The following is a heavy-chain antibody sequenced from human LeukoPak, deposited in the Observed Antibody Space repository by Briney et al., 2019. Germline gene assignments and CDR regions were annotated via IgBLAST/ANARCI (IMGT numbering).Heavy chain of an antibody. D-gene: IGHD6-13*01. J-gene: IGHJ4*02. CDR3: ASRSSSFDY. CDR1: GFTFSSYA. CDR2: ISYDGSNK. V-gene: IGHV3-30-3*01. Sequence: GGSLRLSCAASGFTFSSYAMHWVRQAPGKGLEWVAVISYDGSNKYYADSVKGRFTISRDNSKNTLYLQMNSLRAEDTAAYYCASRSSSFDYWGQGTLVTVSS.